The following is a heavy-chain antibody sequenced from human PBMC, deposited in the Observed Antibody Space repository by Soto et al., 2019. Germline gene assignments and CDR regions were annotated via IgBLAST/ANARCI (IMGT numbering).Heavy chain of an antibody. CDR3: NTVDKAMSGVGY. J-gene: IGHJ4*02. CDR2: IRSKANSYAT. D-gene: IGHD5-18*01. Sequence: GGSLRLSCAASGFTFSGSAMHWVRQASGKGLEWVGRIRSKANSYATAYAASVKGRFTISRDDSKNTAYLQMNSLKTEATAVYYSNTVDKAMSGVGYWGQGTLVTVSS. CDR1: GFTFSGSA. V-gene: IGHV3-73*01.